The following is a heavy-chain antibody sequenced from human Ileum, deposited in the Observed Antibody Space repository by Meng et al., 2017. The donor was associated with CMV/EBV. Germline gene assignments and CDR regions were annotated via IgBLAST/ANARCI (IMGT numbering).Heavy chain of an antibody. J-gene: IGHJ4*02. CDR3: ARLGYGSSTSCRAYFDY. V-gene: IGHV1-18*01. Sequence: ASVKVSCKASGYTFTSYGISWVRQAPGQGLEWMGWISAYNGNTNYAQKLQGRVTMTTDTSTSTAYRELRSLRADDTAVYYCARLGYGSSTSCRAYFDYWGQGTLVTVSS. CDR2: ISAYNGNT. CDR1: GYTFTSYG. D-gene: IGHD2-2*01.